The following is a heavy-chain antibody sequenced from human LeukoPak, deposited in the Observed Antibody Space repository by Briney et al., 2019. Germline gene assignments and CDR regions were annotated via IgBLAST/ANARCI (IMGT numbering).Heavy chain of an antibody. Sequence: GESLKISCKGSXYXXXSXWIXWXRXXPGXXXEXMGIIYPGDSDTRYGPSFQGQVTISADKSISTAYLQWSSLKASDTAMYYCARYWRGSSSPDYWGQGTLVTVSS. CDR2: IYPGDSDT. D-gene: IGHD2-2*01. J-gene: IGHJ4*02. CDR3: ARYWRGSSSPDY. V-gene: IGHV5-51*01. CDR1: XYXXXSXW.